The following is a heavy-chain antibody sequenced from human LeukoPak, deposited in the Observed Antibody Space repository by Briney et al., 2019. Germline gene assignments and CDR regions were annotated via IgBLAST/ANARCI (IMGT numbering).Heavy chain of an antibody. CDR2: INYSGST. CDR1: GGSVSSTTYY. D-gene: IGHD6-13*01. CDR3: ARLGAGNWFDP. J-gene: IGHJ5*02. Sequence: PSETLSLTCAVSGGSVSSTTYYWSWIRQPPGKGLEWIASINYSGSTYYNPSLKSRVTISVDTSENQFSLKLSSVTAADTAVYYCARLGAGNWFDPWGQGTLVTVSA. V-gene: IGHV4-39*01.